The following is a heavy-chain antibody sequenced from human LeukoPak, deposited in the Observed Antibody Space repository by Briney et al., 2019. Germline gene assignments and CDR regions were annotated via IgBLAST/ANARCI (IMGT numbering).Heavy chain of an antibody. J-gene: IGHJ3*02. Sequence: SETLSLTCTVSGGSVNSYYWSWIRQPAGKGLEWIGRIYTSGSTNYNPSLKSRVTMSVDTSKNQFSLKLSSVTAADTAVYYCARACGGECLYDAFDIWGQGTMVTVSS. D-gene: IGHD2-21*01. V-gene: IGHV4-4*07. CDR2: IYTSGST. CDR3: ARACGGECLYDAFDI. CDR1: GGSVNSYY.